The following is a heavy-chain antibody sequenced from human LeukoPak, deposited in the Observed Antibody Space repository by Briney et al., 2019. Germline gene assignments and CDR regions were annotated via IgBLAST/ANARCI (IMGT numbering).Heavy chain of an antibody. D-gene: IGHD3-10*01. CDR2: IKSRRDGGTT. J-gene: IGHJ5*02. V-gene: IGHV3-15*01. Sequence: PGGSLRLSCAASGFTLSNAWMSWVRQAPGKGLEWVGRIKSRRDGGTTEYAAPVKGRFTISRDDSKSTLYLEMNSLEIEDTAVYYCTSDKGTPWGQGTLVTVSS. CDR1: GFTLSNAW. CDR3: TSDKGTP.